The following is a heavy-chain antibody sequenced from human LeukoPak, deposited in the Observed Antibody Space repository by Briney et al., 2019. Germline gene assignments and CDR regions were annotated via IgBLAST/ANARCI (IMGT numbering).Heavy chain of an antibody. J-gene: IGHJ4*02. D-gene: IGHD3-22*01. CDR2: INHSGST. V-gene: IGHV4-34*01. CDR1: GGSFSGYY. CDR3: ASVYDSSGYYPF. Sequence: SETLTLTCAVYGGSFSGYYWSWIRQPPGKGLEWIGEINHSGSTNYNPSLKSRVTISVDTSKNQFSLKLSSVTAADTAVYYCASVYDSSGYYPFWGQGTLVTVSS.